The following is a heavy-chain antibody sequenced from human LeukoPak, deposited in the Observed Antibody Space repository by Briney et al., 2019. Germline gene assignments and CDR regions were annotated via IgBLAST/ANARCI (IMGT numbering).Heavy chain of an antibody. CDR2: INPNSGGT. Sequence: ASVTVSCKASGYTFTGYYVHWVRQAHGQGLEWMGWINPNSGGTNYEQTFQGRVTMASDPSISTAYMELRRLRSAATAVYYCARGQTTLVTGWFDYWGQGTLVTVSS. D-gene: IGHD4-23*01. CDR1: GYTFTGYY. J-gene: IGHJ4*02. CDR3: ARGQTTLVTGWFDY. V-gene: IGHV1-2*02.